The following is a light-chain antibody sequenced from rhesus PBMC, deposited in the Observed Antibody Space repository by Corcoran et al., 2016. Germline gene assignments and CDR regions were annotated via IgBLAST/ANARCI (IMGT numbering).Light chain of an antibody. V-gene: IGKV1-22*01. CDR3: QQYNTSPWT. CDR2: TAS. Sequence: DLKMTQSPSSLSASVVDTVTLTCRESQRISSLLDSCRQKQGKTPKLLIYTASSLQSGVHSRFSGSGSGTDFTFTISGLQSEDFATYYCQQYNTSPWTFGQGTKVEIK. CDR1: QRISSL. J-gene: IGKJ1*01.